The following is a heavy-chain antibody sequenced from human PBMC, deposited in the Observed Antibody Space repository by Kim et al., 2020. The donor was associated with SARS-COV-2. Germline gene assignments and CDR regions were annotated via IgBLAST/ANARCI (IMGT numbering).Heavy chain of an antibody. V-gene: IGHV4-39*01. D-gene: IGHD3-22*01. J-gene: IGHJ4*02. Sequence: YHNPSPKGRVTISVDTSKNQFSLKLSSVTAADTAVYYCARGGSFGYFFDYWGQGTLVTVSS. CDR3: ARGGSFGYFFDY.